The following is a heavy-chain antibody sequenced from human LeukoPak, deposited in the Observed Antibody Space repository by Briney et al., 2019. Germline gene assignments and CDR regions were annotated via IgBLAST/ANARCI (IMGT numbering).Heavy chain of an antibody. CDR3: ARDEYPDDYFDY. CDR2: IYHSGST. Sequence: SETLSLTCTVSGYSISSGYYWGWIRQPPGKGLEWIGSIYHSGSTYYNPSLKSRVTISVDTSKNQFSLKLSSVTAADTAVYYCARDEYPDDYFDYWGQGTLVTVSS. CDR1: GYSISSGYY. D-gene: IGHD2/OR15-2a*01. J-gene: IGHJ4*02. V-gene: IGHV4-38-2*02.